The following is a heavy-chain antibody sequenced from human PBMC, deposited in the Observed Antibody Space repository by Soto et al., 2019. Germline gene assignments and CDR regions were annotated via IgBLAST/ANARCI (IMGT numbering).Heavy chain of an antibody. Sequence: QVQLQESGPGLVKPSETLSLTCTVSGGSTSTYYWSWIRQPPGKGLAWIGYVYDTGRTNYNPSLKSRVSISVDTSTNQFSLELRSVTAADPAVYYCAGERHGGPYYLDYWGQGTLVAVSS. CDR2: VYDTGRT. D-gene: IGHD4-17*01. CDR1: GGSTSTYY. CDR3: AGERHGGPYYLDY. J-gene: IGHJ4*02. V-gene: IGHV4-59*01.